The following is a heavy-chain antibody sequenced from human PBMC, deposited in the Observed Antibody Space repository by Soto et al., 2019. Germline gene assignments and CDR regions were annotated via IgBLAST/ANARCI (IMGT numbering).Heavy chain of an antibody. CDR2: ISYDGSNK. Sequence: PGGSLRLSCAASGFTFSSYAMHWVRQAPGKGLEWVAVISYDGSNKYYADSVKGRFTISRDNSKNTLYLQMNSLRAEDTAVYYCASADAGTKYYYYYYGMDVWGQGTTVTVYS. V-gene: IGHV3-30-3*01. CDR1: GFTFSSYA. J-gene: IGHJ6*02. D-gene: IGHD6-13*01. CDR3: ASADAGTKYYYYYYGMDV.